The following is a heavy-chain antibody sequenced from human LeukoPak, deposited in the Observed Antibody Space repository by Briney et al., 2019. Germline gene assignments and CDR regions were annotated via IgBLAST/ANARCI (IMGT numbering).Heavy chain of an antibody. V-gene: IGHV3-7*02. CDR2: IKQDGSEK. CDR1: GFTFRRYW. J-gene: IGHJ5*02. D-gene: IGHD1-1*01. Sequence: TGGSLRLSCAASGFTFRRYWMSWARQASGKGLEWVANIKQDGSEKYYVDSVKGRFTISRDNAKNSLYLQMNSLRAEDTAVYYCARALWNEGEEFDPWGQGTLVTVSS. CDR3: ARALWNEGEEFDP.